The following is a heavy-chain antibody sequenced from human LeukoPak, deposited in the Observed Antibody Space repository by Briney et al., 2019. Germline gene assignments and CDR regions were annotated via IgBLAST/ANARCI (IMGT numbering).Heavy chain of an antibody. CDR2: IYYSGST. V-gene: IGHV4-59*01. CDR1: GRSISSYY. Sequence: SETLSLTCTVSGRSISSYYWSWIRQPPGKGLEWIGYIYYSGSTNYNPSLKSRVTISVDTSKNQFSLKLSSVTAADTAVYYCARDRGSYGYTIYYGMDVWGQGTTVTVSS. D-gene: IGHD5-18*01. J-gene: IGHJ6*02. CDR3: ARDRGSYGYTIYYGMDV.